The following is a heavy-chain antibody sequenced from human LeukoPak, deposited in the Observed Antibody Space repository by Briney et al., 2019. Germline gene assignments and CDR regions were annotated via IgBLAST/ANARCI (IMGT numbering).Heavy chain of an antibody. D-gene: IGHD3-22*01. CDR2: ISGSGGST. J-gene: IGHJ4*02. CDR3: AKDLGPYDSSGHQSY. CDR1: GFTFTSYA. V-gene: IGHV3-23*01. Sequence: GGSLRPSCAASGFTFTSYAMTWVRQAPGKGLEWVSTISGSGGSTYYADSVKGRFTISRDNSKNTLYLQMNSLRAEDTAVYYCAKDLGPYDSSGHQSYWGQGTLVTVSS.